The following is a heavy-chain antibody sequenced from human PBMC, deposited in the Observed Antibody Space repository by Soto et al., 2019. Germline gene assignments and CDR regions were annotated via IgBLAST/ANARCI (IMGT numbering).Heavy chain of an antibody. V-gene: IGHV3-15*01. CDR3: TTGHHGMALVY. CDR2: IKSKTDGGTT. CDR1: GFTVSNAW. J-gene: IGHJ4*02. D-gene: IGHD1-26*01. Sequence: GGSLRLSCAASGFTVSNAWMSWVRQAPGKGLEWVGRIKSKTDGGTTDYAAPVKGRFTISRDDSKNTLYLQMNSLKTEDPAVYYCTTGHHGMALVYWGQGTLVTVSS.